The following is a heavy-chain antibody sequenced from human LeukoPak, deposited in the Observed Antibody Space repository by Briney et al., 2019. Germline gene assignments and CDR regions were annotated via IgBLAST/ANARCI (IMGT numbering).Heavy chain of an antibody. V-gene: IGHV5-51*04. J-gene: IGHJ4*02. Sequence: GESLKISCKASGYTFSTSWIGWVRQLPGKGLGGMGIIYPSDSDTRYSPSFQGQVTISADKPISTAYLQWSSLKASDTAMYYCARVGYSGYESDSWGQGTLVTVPS. CDR2: IYPSDSDT. D-gene: IGHD5-12*01. CDR1: GYTFSTSW. CDR3: ARVGYSGYESDS.